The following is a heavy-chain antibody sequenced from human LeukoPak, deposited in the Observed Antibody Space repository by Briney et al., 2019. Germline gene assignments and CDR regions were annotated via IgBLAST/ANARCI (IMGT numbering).Heavy chain of an antibody. CDR3: ARKRRDGYNRKGDAFDI. CDR1: GDTFTSYG. CDR2: SSAYNGNT. J-gene: IGHJ3*02. V-gene: IGHV1-18*01. D-gene: IGHD5-24*01. Sequence: ASVKVSYKASGDTFTSYGITWVRQAPGPGLEWMGWSSAYNGNTNYAQKLQGRVTMTTDKSTSTAYLELRSLRADDTAVYYCARKRRDGYNRKGDAFDIWGQGTMVTVSS.